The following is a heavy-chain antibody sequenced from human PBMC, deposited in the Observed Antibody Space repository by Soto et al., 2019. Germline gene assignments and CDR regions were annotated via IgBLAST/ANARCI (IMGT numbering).Heavy chain of an antibody. J-gene: IGHJ2*01. D-gene: IGHD4-17*01. CDR3: ARAFYGWYFDL. V-gene: IGHV1-69*02. CDR2: IIPILGIA. Sequence: QVQLVQSGAEVKKPGSSVKVSCKASGGTFSSYTISWVRQAPGQGLKWMGRIIPILGIANYAQKFQGRVTITADKSTSTAYMELSSLRSEDTAVYYCARAFYGWYFDLWGRGTLVTVSS. CDR1: GGTFSSYT.